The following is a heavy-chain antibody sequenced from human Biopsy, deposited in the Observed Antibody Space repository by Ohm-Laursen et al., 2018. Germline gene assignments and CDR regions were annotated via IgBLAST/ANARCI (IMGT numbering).Heavy chain of an antibody. CDR1: GFTFHTYA. CDR2: IGSDARST. V-gene: IGHV3-23*01. Sequence: SLRLSCTAPGFTFHTYAMGWVRQAPGKGLECVSSIGSDARSTLYADSVQGRFTISRDNSKNTLYLQIDNLRAEDTALYYCARAGPYYSDFWGQGTLVTVSS. J-gene: IGHJ4*02. CDR3: ARAGPYYSDF.